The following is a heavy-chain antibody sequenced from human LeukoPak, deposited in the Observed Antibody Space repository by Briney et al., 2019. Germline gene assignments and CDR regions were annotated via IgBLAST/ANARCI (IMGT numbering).Heavy chain of an antibody. D-gene: IGHD3-10*01. CDR1: GFTFSSFG. CDR3: ARDYGSGSYSPHYFDY. CDR2: ISSTGNTI. J-gene: IGHJ4*02. Sequence: GGSLRLSCAASGFTFSSFGMHWVRQAPGKGLEWVSYISSTGNTIYYADSVKGRFTISRDNAKNSLYLQMNSLRAEDTAVYYCARDYGSGSYSPHYFDYWGQGTLVTVSS. V-gene: IGHV3-48*04.